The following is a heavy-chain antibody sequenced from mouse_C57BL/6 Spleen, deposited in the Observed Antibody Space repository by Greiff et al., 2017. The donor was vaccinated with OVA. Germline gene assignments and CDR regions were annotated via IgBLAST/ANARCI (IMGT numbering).Heavy chain of an antibody. CDR3: ARNPVVAGDYAMDY. Sequence: EVQLKESGPELVKPGDSVKISCKASGYSFTGYFMNWVMQSHGKSLEWIGRINPYNGDTFYNQKFKGKATLTVDKSSSTAHMELRSLTSEDSAVYYCARNPVVAGDYAMDYWGQGTSVTVSS. CDR2: INPYNGDT. CDR1: GYSFTGYF. J-gene: IGHJ4*01. D-gene: IGHD1-1*01. V-gene: IGHV1-20*01.